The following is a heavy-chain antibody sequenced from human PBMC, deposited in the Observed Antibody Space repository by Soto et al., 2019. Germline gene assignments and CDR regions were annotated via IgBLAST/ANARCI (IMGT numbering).Heavy chain of an antibody. CDR1: GGTFSNYA. CDR3: ARQNYRQSRSWGFYYGLDV. CDR2: ITPMFGTA. V-gene: IGHV1-69*06. D-gene: IGHD1-26*01. Sequence: QVQLVQSGAEVKKPGSSVKVSCKASGGTFSNYAISWVRQAPGQGLEWMGGITPMFGTAKYTLRFQDRVTITADKSTTTAYMELSSLTSEDTAVYYCARQNYRQSRSWGFYYGLDVWGQGTTVVVSS. J-gene: IGHJ6*02.